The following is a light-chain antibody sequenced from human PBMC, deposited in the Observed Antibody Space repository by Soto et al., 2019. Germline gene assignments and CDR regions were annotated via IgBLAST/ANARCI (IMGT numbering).Light chain of an antibody. Sequence: DIQLTQSPSSLSASVGDSVTITCRTSQRIGTFLNWYQQRQGRAPNLLISSASTLQSGVPSRFNAGGSGTDFTLTITSLQPEDSATYYCQLSYNAWTFGQGTKVE. CDR2: SAS. V-gene: IGKV1-39*01. CDR1: QRIGTF. CDR3: QLSYNAWT. J-gene: IGKJ1*01.